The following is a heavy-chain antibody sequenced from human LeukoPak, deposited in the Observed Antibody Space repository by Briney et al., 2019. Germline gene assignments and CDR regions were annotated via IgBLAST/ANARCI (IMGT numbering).Heavy chain of an antibody. Sequence: GGSLRLSCAASGFTFSSYGMSWVRQAPGKGLEWVSAISGSGGSTYYADSVKGRFTISRDNSKNTLYLQMNSLRAEDTAVYYCARDQMGGYAGNYYYMDVWGKGTTVTVSS. CDR2: ISGSGGST. J-gene: IGHJ6*03. V-gene: IGHV3-23*01. D-gene: IGHD5-12*01. CDR1: GFTFSSYG. CDR3: ARDQMGGYAGNYYYMDV.